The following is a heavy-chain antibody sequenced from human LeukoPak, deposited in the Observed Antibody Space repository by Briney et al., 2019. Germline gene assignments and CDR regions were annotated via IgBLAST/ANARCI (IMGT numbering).Heavy chain of an antibody. Sequence: GGSLRLSCAASGFTFSSYAMHWVRQAPGKGLEWVAVISYDGSNKYYADSVKGRFTISRDDAKISLFLQMNSLRAEDTAVYYCAKDLWELLKGELFDYWGQGTLVTVSS. V-gene: IGHV3-30-3*01. CDR1: GFTFSSYA. D-gene: IGHD1-26*01. CDR3: AKDLWELLKGELFDY. J-gene: IGHJ4*02. CDR2: ISYDGSNK.